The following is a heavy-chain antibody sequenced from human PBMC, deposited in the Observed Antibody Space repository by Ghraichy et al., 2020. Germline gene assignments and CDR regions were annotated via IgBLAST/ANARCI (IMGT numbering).Heavy chain of an antibody. CDR2: IRYDGSNK. V-gene: IGHV3-30*02. CDR1: GFTFSSYG. J-gene: IGHJ4*02. Sequence: GESLNISCAASGFTFSSYGMHWVRQAPGKGLEWVAFIRYDGSNKYYADSVKGRFTISRDNSKNTLYLQMNSLRAEDTAVYYCIRVAGFDYWGQGTLVTVSS. CDR3: IRVAGFDY. D-gene: IGHD3-10*01.